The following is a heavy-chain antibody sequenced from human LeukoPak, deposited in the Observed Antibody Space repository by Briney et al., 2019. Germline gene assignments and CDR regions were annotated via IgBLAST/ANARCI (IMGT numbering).Heavy chain of an antibody. Sequence: QPGGSLRLSCAASGFSFSTYGLNWVRQAPGKGLEWVSYISSSSALYYADSVKGRFTISRDNAKNSLYLQMNSLRAEDTAVYYCARDWAAHYFDYWGQGILVTISS. CDR3: ARDWAAHYFDY. CDR2: ISSSSAL. V-gene: IGHV3-48*04. J-gene: IGHJ4*02. D-gene: IGHD3-16*01. CDR1: GFSFSTYG.